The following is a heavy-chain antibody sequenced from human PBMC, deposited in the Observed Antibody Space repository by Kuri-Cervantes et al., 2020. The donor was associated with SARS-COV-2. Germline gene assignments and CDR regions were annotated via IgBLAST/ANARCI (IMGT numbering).Heavy chain of an antibody. Sequence: SVKVSCKASGGTFSSYAISWVRQAPGQGLEWMGGIIPIFGTANYAQKFQGRVTITTDESTSTAYMELSSLRSDDTAVYYCARDWDWNYEHYYYYMDVWGKGTTVTVSS. CDR1: GGTFSSYA. J-gene: IGHJ6*03. V-gene: IGHV1-69*05. CDR3: ARDWDWNYEHYYYYMDV. D-gene: IGHD1-7*01. CDR2: IIPIFGTA.